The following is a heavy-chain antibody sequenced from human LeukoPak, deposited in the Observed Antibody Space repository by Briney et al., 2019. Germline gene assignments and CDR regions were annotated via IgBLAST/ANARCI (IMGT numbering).Heavy chain of an antibody. J-gene: IGHJ6*03. CDR3: ARGGYSSSWYVGYYYYYYMDV. CDR1: GYTFTSYG. CDR2: ISAYNGNT. V-gene: IGHV1-18*01. D-gene: IGHD6-13*01. Sequence: ASVKVSCKASGYTFTSYGISWVRQAPGQGLEWMGWISAYNGNTNYAQKLQGRVTMTTDTSTSTAYMELRSLRSDDTAVYYCARGGYSSSWYVGYYYYYYMDVWGKGTTVTVSS.